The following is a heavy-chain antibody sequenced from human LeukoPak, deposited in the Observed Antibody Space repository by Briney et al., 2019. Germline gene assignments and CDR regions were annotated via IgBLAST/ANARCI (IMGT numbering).Heavy chain of an antibody. Sequence: PGGSLRLSCAASGFTFSSYSMNWVRQAPGKGLEWVSSISSSSSYIYYADSVKGRFTISRDNAKNSLYLQMNSLRAEDTAVYYCARTKRGRGAVANPYYFDYWGQGTLVTVSS. CDR3: ARTKRGRGAVANPYYFDY. CDR1: GFTFSSYS. D-gene: IGHD6-19*01. J-gene: IGHJ4*02. CDR2: ISSSSSYI. V-gene: IGHV3-21*01.